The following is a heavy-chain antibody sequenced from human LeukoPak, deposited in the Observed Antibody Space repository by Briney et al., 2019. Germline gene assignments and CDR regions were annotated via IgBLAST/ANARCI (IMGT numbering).Heavy chain of an antibody. V-gene: IGHV3-30*18. CDR3: AKDSAAADNYYYYYGMDV. CDR2: ISYDGSNK. CDR1: GFTFSSYG. Sequence: GRSLRLSCAASGFTFSSYGMHWVSQAPGKGLEWGAVISYDGSNKYYADSVKGRFTISRDNSKNTLYLQMNSLRAEDTAVYYCAKDSAAADNYYYYYGMDVWGQGTTVTVSS. J-gene: IGHJ6*02. D-gene: IGHD6-13*01.